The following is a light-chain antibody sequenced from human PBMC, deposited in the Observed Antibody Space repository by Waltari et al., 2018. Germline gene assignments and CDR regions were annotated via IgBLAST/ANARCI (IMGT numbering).Light chain of an antibody. CDR2: WAS. J-gene: IGKJ3*01. Sequence: DIVMTQSPDSLAVSLGERATINCKSSQSVLYSSNNKNYLAWYQQKPGQPPKLLIYWASTRESGVPDRFSGSGSGTDFTLTISSLQAEDWAVYYCQQYYSTPTFGPGTKVDIK. CDR3: QQYYSTPT. V-gene: IGKV4-1*01. CDR1: QSVLYSSNNKNY.